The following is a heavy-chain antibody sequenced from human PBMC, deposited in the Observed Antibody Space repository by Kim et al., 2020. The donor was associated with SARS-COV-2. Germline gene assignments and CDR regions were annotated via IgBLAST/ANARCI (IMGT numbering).Heavy chain of an antibody. CDR2: ISSSSSYI. Sequence: GGSLRLSCAASGFTFSSYSMNWVRQAPGKGLEWVSSISSSSSYIYYADSVKGRFTISRDNAKNSLYLQMNSLRAEDTAVYYCARDPLGRLVRSAFDIWGQGTMVTVSS. J-gene: IGHJ3*02. D-gene: IGHD3-9*01. V-gene: IGHV3-21*01. CDR1: GFTFSSYS. CDR3: ARDPLGRLVRSAFDI.